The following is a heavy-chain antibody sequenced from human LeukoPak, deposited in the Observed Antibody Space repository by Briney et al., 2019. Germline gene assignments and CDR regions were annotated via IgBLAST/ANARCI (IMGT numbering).Heavy chain of an antibody. D-gene: IGHD3-16*01. CDR2: ISQSVST. J-gene: IGHJ6*02. CDR3: ARATDDEFYLYYGMDV. V-gene: IGHV4-34*01. Sequence: ISQSVSTNYNPSLKSRITMSVETSKNQFSLQLRCMTAADTAVYFCARATDDEFYLYYGMDVWGQGTTVTVSS.